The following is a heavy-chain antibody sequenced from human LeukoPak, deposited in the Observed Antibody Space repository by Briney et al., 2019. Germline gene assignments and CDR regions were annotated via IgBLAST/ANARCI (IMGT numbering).Heavy chain of an antibody. D-gene: IGHD3-10*01. CDR3: ARVSKPGWFDYYYMDV. V-gene: IGHV3-23*01. CDR2: ISGSGGST. J-gene: IGHJ6*03. CDR1: GFTFSTYA. Sequence: GGSLRLSCAASGFTFSTYAMSWVRQAPGKGLEWVSTISGSGGSTYYADSVKGRFTLSRDNSKNTLYLQMDNLRFEDTAVYYCARVSKPGWFDYYYMDVWGKGTTVIVSS.